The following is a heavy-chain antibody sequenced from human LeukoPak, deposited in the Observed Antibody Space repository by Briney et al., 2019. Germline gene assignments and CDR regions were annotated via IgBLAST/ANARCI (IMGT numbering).Heavy chain of an antibody. CDR2: SCHSGST. V-gene: IGHV4-38-2*01. CDR3: ARHRDYSSSDY. J-gene: IGHJ4*02. D-gene: IGHD6-6*01. CDR1: GYSISSGYY. Sequence: PSETLSLTCAVSGYSISSGYYWGWIREPPGKGLGWIGSSCHSGSTYYNPSIKSRVTISVDTSKNQFSLTLSSVTAADTAVYYCARHRDYSSSDYWGQGTLVTVSS.